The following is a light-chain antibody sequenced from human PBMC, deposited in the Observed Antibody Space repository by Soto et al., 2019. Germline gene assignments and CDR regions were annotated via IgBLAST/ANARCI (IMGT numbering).Light chain of an antibody. V-gene: IGLV6-57*02. CDR1: SGSIASNY. CDR2: EDK. J-gene: IGLJ2*01. Sequence: NFMLTQPHSVSASPGKTVTISCTGSSGSIASNYVQWYQQRPGSAPTTVIYEDKQRPSGVPDRFSGSIDSSSNSASLIISGLKTEDEADYYCQSYDSNNQGVFGGGTKLTVL. CDR3: QSYDSNNQGV.